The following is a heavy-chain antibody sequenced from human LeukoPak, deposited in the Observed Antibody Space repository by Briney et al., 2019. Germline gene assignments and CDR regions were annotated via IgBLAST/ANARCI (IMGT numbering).Heavy chain of an antibody. CDR2: ISSSSSYI. J-gene: IGHJ4*02. CDR3: ARGYSSSSLSPGY. D-gene: IGHD6-6*01. CDR1: GFTFSSYS. Sequence: GGSLRLSCAASGFTFSSYSMNWVRQARGKGLEWVSYISSSSSYIYYADSVKGRFTISRDNAKNSLYLQMNSLSAEDTAVYYCARGYSSSSLSPGYWGRGTLVTVSS. V-gene: IGHV3-21*01.